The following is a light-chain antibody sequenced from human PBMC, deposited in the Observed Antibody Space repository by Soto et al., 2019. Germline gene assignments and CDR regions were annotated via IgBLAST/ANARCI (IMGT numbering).Light chain of an antibody. V-gene: IGLV2-14*01. Sequence: LTQPASLSGSPGQSITISCTGTSSDVGGYNYVSWYQQHPGKAPKLMIYDVSNRPSGVSNRFSGSKSGNTASLTISGLQAEDEADYYCSSYTSSSTYVFGTGTKVTVL. CDR2: DVS. CDR1: SSDVGGYNY. CDR3: SSYTSSSTYV. J-gene: IGLJ1*01.